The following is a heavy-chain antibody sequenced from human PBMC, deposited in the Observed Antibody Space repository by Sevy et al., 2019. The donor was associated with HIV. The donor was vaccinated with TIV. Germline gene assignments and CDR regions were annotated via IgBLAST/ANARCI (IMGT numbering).Heavy chain of an antibody. CDR2: INTNNGNA. CDR1: GYTITTYG. CDR3: ARGSNNDY. Sequence: RASVKVSCKASGYTITTYGISWVRQAPGQGLEWMGWINTNNGNANYAEILQGRVTMTTDTSTSTAYMELRSLTSDDTAIYYCARGSNNDYWGQGTLVTVSS. J-gene: IGHJ4*02. D-gene: IGHD3-10*01. V-gene: IGHV1-18*04.